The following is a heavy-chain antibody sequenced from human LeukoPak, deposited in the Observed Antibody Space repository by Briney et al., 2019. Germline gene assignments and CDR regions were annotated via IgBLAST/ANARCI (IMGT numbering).Heavy chain of an antibody. J-gene: IGHJ4*02. CDR3: ARDGPNYDILTGYSLPFDY. Sequence: SETLSLTCTVPGGSISSSSYYWGWIRQPPGKGLEWIGSIYYSGSTYYNPSLKSRVTISVDTSKNQFSLKLSSVTAADTAVYYCARDGPNYDILTGYSLPFDYWGQGTLVTVSS. CDR2: IYYSGST. D-gene: IGHD3-9*01. CDR1: GGSISSSSYY. V-gene: IGHV4-39*07.